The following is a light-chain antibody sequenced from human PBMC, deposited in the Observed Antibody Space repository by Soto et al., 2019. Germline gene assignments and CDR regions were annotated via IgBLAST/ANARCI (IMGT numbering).Light chain of an antibody. Sequence: EIVMTQSPATLSASPGDRDTLSCRASQGIGASLAWYQQKAGQTPRLLIYDTSIMATGVPARFSGSNSEAEFPLIICSLHSEEFADYYGQHYVTWALTFGGGTKVE. J-gene: IGKJ4*01. V-gene: IGKV3-15*01. CDR2: DTS. CDR3: QHYVTWALT. CDR1: QGIGAS.